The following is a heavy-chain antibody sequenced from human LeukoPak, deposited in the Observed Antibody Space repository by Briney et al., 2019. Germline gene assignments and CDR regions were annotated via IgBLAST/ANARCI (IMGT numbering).Heavy chain of an antibody. J-gene: IGHJ4*02. CDR2: ISSSGSTI. D-gene: IGHD5-18*01. CDR1: GFTFSSYE. Sequence: GGSLRLSRAASGFTFSSYEMNWVRQAPGKGLEWVSYISSSGSTIYYADSVKGRFTISRDNAKNSLYLQMNSLRAEDTAVYYCASWSVDTAMVIDYWGQGTLVTVSS. V-gene: IGHV3-48*03. CDR3: ASWSVDTAMVIDY.